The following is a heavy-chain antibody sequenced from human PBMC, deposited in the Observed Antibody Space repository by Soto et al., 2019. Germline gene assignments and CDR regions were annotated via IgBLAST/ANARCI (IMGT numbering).Heavy chain of an antibody. D-gene: IGHD2-21*02. Sequence: QVQLVESGGGLVKPGGSLRLSCAASGFAVSDFYMSWVRQAPGKGLEWISYIRNVPTTTYYADSVKGRFTISRDSANNSVYLQRNSLRAEDTAVYYCAKNTAENVVTTTSFEYWGQGTLVTVSS. CDR1: GFAVSDFY. CDR2: IRNVPTTT. J-gene: IGHJ1*01. CDR3: AKNTAENVVTTTSFEY. V-gene: IGHV3-11*01.